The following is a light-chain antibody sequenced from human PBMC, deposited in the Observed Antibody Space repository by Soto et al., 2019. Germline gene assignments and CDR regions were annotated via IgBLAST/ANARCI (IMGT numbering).Light chain of an antibody. CDR3: QQSYSRLVT. Sequence: DIQMTQSPSSLSASVEDRVIITCRASENINSYLNWYQQKPGKAPKLLIYAASSLQSGVPSRFSGSGSETVFTLTINNLQHEDSVTYYCQQSYSRLVTFGQGTKVEIK. J-gene: IGKJ1*01. CDR1: ENINSY. V-gene: IGKV1-39*01. CDR2: AAS.